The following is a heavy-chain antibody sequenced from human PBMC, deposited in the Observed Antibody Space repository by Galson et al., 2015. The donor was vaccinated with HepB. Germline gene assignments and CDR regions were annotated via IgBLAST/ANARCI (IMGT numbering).Heavy chain of an antibody. CDR3: ARERIVVAPTHYFDY. CDR2: ISYDGSNK. J-gene: IGHJ4*02. V-gene: IGHV3-30-3*01. D-gene: IGHD3-22*01. CDR1: GFAFSSYA. Sequence: SLRLSCAASGFAFSSYAMHWVRQAPGKGLEWVAVISYDGSNKYYADSVKGRFTISRDNSKNTLYLQMNSLRAEDTAVYYCARERIVVAPTHYFDYWGQGTLVTVSS.